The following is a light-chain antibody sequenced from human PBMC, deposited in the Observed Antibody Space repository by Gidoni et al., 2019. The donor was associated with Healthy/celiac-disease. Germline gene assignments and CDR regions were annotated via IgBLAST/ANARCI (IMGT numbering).Light chain of an antibody. Sequence: DIVMHQSPLSLPVTPGEPASISCRSSQSLLHSNGYNYLDWYLQKPGQSPQLLIYLGSNRASGVPDRFSGSGSGTDFTLKISRVEAEDVGVYYCMQAIQTPWTFGQGTKVEIK. CDR3: MQAIQTPWT. CDR2: LGS. CDR1: QSLLHSNGYNY. J-gene: IGKJ1*01. V-gene: IGKV2-28*01.